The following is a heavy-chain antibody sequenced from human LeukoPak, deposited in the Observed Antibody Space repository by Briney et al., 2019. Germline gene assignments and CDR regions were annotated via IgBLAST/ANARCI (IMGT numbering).Heavy chain of an antibody. Sequence: PGGSLRLSCAASGFIFTDYWMHWVRQAPGKELVWVARIRGDGRATTYADSVKGRFTISRDNSKSTLYLQMNSLRAEDTAVYYCARASYPKSYWGQGTLVTVSS. J-gene: IGHJ4*02. CDR2: IRGDGRAT. V-gene: IGHV3-74*03. D-gene: IGHD3-10*01. CDR3: ARASYPKSY. CDR1: GFIFTDYW.